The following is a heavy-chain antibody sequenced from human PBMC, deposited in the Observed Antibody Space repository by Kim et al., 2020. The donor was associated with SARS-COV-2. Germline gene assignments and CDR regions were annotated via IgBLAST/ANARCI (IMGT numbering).Heavy chain of an antibody. J-gene: IGHJ4*02. V-gene: IGHV1-69*01. Sequence: NYAQKFQGRVTITADESTSTAYMELSSLRSEDTAVYYCARDLAYSGSYGYWGQGTLVTVSS. CDR3: ARDLAYSGSYGY. D-gene: IGHD1-26*01.